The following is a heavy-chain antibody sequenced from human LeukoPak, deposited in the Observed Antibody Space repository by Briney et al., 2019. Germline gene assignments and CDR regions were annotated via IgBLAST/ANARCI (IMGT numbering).Heavy chain of an antibody. D-gene: IGHD4-17*01. CDR3: AKDQYGDYFDY. CDR2: ISYDGGNK. Sequence: GGSLRLSCAVSGFTFSSYAMHWVRQAPGKGLEWVAVISYDGGNKYYADSVKGRFTISRDNSKNTLYLQMNSLRAEDTAVYYCAKDQYGDYFDYWGQGTLVTVSS. CDR1: GFTFSSYA. J-gene: IGHJ4*02. V-gene: IGHV3-30-3*01.